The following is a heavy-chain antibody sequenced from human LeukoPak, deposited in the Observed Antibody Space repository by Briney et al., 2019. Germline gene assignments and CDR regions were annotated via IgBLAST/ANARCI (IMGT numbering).Heavy chain of an antibody. CDR1: GGSISSYY. Sequence: PSETLSLTCTVSGGSISSYYWSWIRQPAGKGLESIGHISTSGSTNYNPSLKSRVTMSVDTSKNQFSLKLSSVTAADTAVYYCAGEVQRGGTIFGVVIPGGYYYYYMDVWGKGTTVTVSS. CDR3: AGEVQRGGTIFGVVIPGGYYYYYMDV. CDR2: ISTSGST. D-gene: IGHD3-3*01. V-gene: IGHV4-4*07. J-gene: IGHJ6*03.